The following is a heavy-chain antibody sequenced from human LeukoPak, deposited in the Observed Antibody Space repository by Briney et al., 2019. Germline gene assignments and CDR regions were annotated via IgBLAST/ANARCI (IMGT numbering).Heavy chain of an antibody. J-gene: IGHJ4*02. CDR1: GFTFSNYA. CDR2: ISGSGGST. D-gene: IGHD2-2*01. CDR3: AGEYQLLSQFDY. Sequence: PGGSLRLSCAASGFTFSNYAMSWVRQAPGKGLGWVSTISGSGGSTYYADSVKGRFTISRDNSKHTLYLQMNSLRAEDTAAYYCAGEYQLLSQFDYWGQGTLVTVSS. V-gene: IGHV3-23*01.